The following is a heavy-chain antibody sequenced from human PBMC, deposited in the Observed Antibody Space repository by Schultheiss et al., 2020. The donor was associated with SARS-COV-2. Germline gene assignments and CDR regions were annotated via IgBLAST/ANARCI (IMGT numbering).Heavy chain of an antibody. J-gene: IGHJ3*02. Sequence: SETLSLTCAVSGYSISNGYCWGWIRQPPGKGLEWIGNINHFGSTNYNPSLKSRVTISVDTSKNQFSLKLSSVTAADTAVYYCARAYDFWSGYSRDAFDIWGQGTMVTVSS. D-gene: IGHD3-3*01. CDR1: GYSISNGYC. CDR3: ARAYDFWSGYSRDAFDI. CDR2: INHFGST. V-gene: IGHV4-38-2*01.